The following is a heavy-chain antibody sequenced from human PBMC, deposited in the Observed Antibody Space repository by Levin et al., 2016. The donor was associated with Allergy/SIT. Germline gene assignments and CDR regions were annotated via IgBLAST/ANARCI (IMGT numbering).Heavy chain of an antibody. CDR2: IYPGDSDT. CDR3: ARHAIAAASAAFDI. D-gene: IGHD6-13*01. V-gene: IGHV5-51*01. Sequence: VRQMPGKGLEWMGIIYPGDSDTRYSPSFQGQVTISADKSISTAYLQWGSLRASDTAMYYCARHAIAAASAAFDIWGQGTMVTVSS. J-gene: IGHJ3*02.